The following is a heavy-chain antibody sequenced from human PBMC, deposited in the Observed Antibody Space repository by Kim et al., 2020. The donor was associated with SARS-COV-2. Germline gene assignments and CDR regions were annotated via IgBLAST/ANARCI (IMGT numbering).Heavy chain of an antibody. V-gene: IGHV3-23*01. Sequence: ESLKGRVTPSRDNTTNTLYMQMNSLRDEDTAVYYCAKASLGYSSSSDYWGQGTLVTVSS. J-gene: IGHJ4*02. CDR3: AKASLGYSSSSDY. D-gene: IGHD6-6*01.